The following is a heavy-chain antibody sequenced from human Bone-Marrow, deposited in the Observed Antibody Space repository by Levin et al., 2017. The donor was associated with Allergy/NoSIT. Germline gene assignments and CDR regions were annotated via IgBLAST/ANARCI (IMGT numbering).Heavy chain of an antibody. V-gene: IGHV3-53*01. D-gene: IGHD3-10*01. Sequence: GGSLRLSCAASGLTVSSNYMSWVRQAPGKGSEWVSVIYSGGSTYYADSVKGRFTISRDNSKNTLYLQMNSLRAEDTAVYYCARGWFGELLSHWGQGTLVTVSS. CDR2: IYSGGST. J-gene: IGHJ4*02. CDR3: ARGWFGELLSH. CDR1: GLTVSSNY.